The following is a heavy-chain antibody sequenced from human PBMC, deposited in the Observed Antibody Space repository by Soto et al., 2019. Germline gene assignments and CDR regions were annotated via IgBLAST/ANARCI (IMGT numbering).Heavy chain of an antibody. V-gene: IGHV3-30-3*01. Sequence: QVQLVESGGGVVQPGRSLRLSCAASGFTFSSYAMHWVRQAPGKGLEWVAVISYDGSNKYYADSVKGRFTISRDNSKNTLYLQMNSLRAEDTAVYYCARERYCSGGSCTTNCYYYYGMDVWGQGTTVTVSS. CDR2: ISYDGSNK. D-gene: IGHD2-15*01. CDR1: GFTFSSYA. J-gene: IGHJ6*02. CDR3: ARERYCSGGSCTTNCYYYYGMDV.